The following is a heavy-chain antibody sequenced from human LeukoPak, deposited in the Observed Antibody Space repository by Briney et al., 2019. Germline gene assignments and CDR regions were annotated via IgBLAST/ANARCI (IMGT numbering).Heavy chain of an antibody. CDR2: MSRSGATT. Sequence: GGSLRLSCSASGFTFSSSAMSWVRQAPGKGLEWVSAMSRSGATTYYADSVKGRFTISRDNSKNTLYLQMNSLRAEDTAVYYCAKVHFWSGYSALYYFDYWGQGTLATVSS. CDR3: AKVHFWSGYSALYYFDY. CDR1: GFTFSSSA. J-gene: IGHJ4*02. V-gene: IGHV3-23*01. D-gene: IGHD3-3*02.